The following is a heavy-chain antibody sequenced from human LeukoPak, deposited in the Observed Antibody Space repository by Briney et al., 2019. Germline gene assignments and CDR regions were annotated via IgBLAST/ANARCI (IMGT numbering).Heavy chain of an antibody. V-gene: IGHV4-39*01. CDR1: GGSISSSSYY. D-gene: IGHD3-10*01. CDR2: IYYSGST. CDR3: ARVELTPYYFDY. J-gene: IGHJ4*02. Sequence: SETLSLTCTVSGGSISSSSYYWGWIRQPPGKGLEWIGSIYYSGSTYYNPSLKSRVTISVDTSKSQFSLKLSSVTAADTAVYYCARVELTPYYFDYWGQGTLVTVSS.